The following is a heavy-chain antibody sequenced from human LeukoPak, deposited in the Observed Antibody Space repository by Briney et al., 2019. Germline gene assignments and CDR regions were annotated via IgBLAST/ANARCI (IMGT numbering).Heavy chain of an antibody. J-gene: IGHJ4*02. CDR2: IYTSGST. Sequence: SETLSLTCTVSGGSISSYYWSWIRQPAGKGLEWIGRIYTSGSTNYNPSLKSRVTMSVDTSKNQFSLKLSSVTAADTAVYYCARVRWLAPKTYYFDYWGQGTLVTASS. CDR3: ARVRWLAPKTYYFDY. D-gene: IGHD6-19*01. V-gene: IGHV4-4*07. CDR1: GGSISSYY.